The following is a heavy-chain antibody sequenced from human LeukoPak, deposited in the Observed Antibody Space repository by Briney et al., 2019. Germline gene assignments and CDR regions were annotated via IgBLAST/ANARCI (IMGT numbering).Heavy chain of an antibody. V-gene: IGHV3-7*01. J-gene: IGHJ4*02. CDR3: ATDRKVGTWDPRFDY. Sequence: PGGSLRLSCAASGFTFSSYWMMWLRQAPGKGLEWVANIRQDGSEKNYVDSVKGRFTNSRDNAKISLYLQMNSLRAEDTAVYYCATDRKVGTWDPRFDYWGQGTLVTVSS. CDR2: IRQDGSEK. CDR1: GFTFSSYW. D-gene: IGHD4-23*01.